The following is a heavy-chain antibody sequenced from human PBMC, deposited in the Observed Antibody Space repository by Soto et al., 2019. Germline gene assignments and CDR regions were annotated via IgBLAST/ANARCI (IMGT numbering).Heavy chain of an antibody. CDR2: ISYDGSNK. CDR3: AKGGDIVLVPAAYFDY. V-gene: IGHV3-30*18. J-gene: IGHJ4*02. D-gene: IGHD2-2*01. Sequence: PGGSLRLSCASSGFTFSSYGMHWVRQAPGKGLEWVAVISYDGSNKYYADSVKGRFTISRDNSKSTLYLQMNSLRAEDTAVYYCAKGGDIVLVPAAYFDYWGQGTLVTVSS. CDR1: GFTFSSYG.